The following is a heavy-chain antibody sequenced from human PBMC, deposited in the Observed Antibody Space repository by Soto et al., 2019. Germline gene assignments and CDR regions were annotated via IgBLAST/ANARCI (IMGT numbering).Heavy chain of an antibody. D-gene: IGHD6-6*01. CDR3: AKDQGEQLVQVGYFDY. V-gene: IGHV3-23*01. Sequence: EVQLLESGGGLVQPGGSLRLSCAASGFTFSSYAMSWVRQAPGKGLEWVSAISGSGGSTYYADSVKGRFTISRDNSKNTLYLQMNSLRAEDTAVYYCAKDQGEQLVQVGYFDYWGQGTLVTVSS. CDR1: GFTFSSYA. J-gene: IGHJ4*02. CDR2: ISGSGGST.